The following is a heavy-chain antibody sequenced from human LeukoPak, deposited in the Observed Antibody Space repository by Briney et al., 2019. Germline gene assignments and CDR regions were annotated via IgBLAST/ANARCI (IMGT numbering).Heavy chain of an antibody. CDR1: GFTFSSYS. CDR3: ARDRIAAAGSFDY. D-gene: IGHD6-13*01. Sequence: PGGSLRLSCAASGFTFSSYSMNWVRQAPGKGLEWVSSISSSSSYKYYADSVKGRFTISRDNAKNSLYLQMNSLRAEDTAVYYCARDRIAAAGSFDYWGQGTLVTVSS. V-gene: IGHV3-21*01. CDR2: ISSSSSYK. J-gene: IGHJ4*02.